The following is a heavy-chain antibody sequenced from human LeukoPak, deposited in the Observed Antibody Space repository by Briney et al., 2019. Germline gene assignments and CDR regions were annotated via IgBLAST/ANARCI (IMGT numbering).Heavy chain of an antibody. J-gene: IGHJ4*02. CDR3: AKSVGTTEDYFDY. CDR1: GFTFSSYA. V-gene: IGHV3-23*01. D-gene: IGHD1-7*01. Sequence: GGSLRLSCAASGFTFSSYAMSWVRQAPEKGLEWVSAISGSGGSTYHADSVKGRFTISRDNSKNTLYLQMNSLRAEDTAVYYCAKSVGTTEDYFDYWGQGTLVTVSS. CDR2: ISGSGGST.